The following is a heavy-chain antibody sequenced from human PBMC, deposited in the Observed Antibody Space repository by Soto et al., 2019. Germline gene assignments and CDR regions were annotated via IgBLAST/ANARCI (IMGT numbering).Heavy chain of an antibody. J-gene: IGHJ4*02. Sequence: EVQLLESGGGLVQPGGSLRLSCAASGFTFSSYAMSWVRQAPGKGLEWVSAISGSGGSTYYADSVKGRFTISRDNSKNTLYLQMTSLRAEDTAVYYCAKDGEYTGSGSYLDWGQGTLVTVSS. CDR1: GFTFSSYA. V-gene: IGHV3-23*01. CDR3: AKDGEYTGSGSYLD. CDR2: ISGSGGST. D-gene: IGHD3-10*01.